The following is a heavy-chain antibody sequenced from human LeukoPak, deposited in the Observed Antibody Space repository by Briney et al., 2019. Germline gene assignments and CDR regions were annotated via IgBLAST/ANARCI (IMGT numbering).Heavy chain of an antibody. CDR2: ICTSGST. D-gene: IGHD6-6*01. J-gene: IGHJ6*02. CDR1: GGSISSGSYY. V-gene: IGHV4-61*02. CDR3: ARGRGQYSSSPMDYYYYGMDV. Sequence: SETLSLTCTVSGGSISSGSYYWSWIRQPAGMGLEWIGRICTSGSTNYNPSLKSRVTISVDTSKNQFSLKLSSVTAADTAVYYCARGRGQYSSSPMDYYYYGMDVWGQGTTVTVSS.